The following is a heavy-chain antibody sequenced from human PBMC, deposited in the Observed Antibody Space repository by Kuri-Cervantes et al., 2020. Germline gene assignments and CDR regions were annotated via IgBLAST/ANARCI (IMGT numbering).Heavy chain of an antibody. Sequence: GESLKISGAASGFTVSSNYMSWVRQAPGKGLEWVSVIYSGGSTYYADSVKGRFTISRDNSKNTLYLQMNSLRAEDTAVYYCARDWEAARVFDYWGQGTLVTVSS. CDR2: IYSGGST. J-gene: IGHJ4*02. CDR1: GFTVSSNY. D-gene: IGHD6-6*01. CDR3: ARDWEAARVFDY. V-gene: IGHV3-53*01.